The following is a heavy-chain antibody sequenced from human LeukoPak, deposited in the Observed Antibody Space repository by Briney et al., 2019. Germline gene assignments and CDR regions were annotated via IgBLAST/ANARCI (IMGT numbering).Heavy chain of an antibody. CDR3: ARGTVTATYYYYGMDV. V-gene: IGHV4-39*07. D-gene: IGHD4-17*01. J-gene: IGHJ6*02. CDR2: IYYSGST. CDR1: GGSISSSSYY. Sequence: PSETLSLTCTVSGGSISSSSYYWGWIRQPPGKGLEWIGSIYYSGSTYYNPSLKSRVTISVDTSKNQFSLKLSSVTAADTAVYYCARGTVTATYYYYGMDVWGQGTTVTVSS.